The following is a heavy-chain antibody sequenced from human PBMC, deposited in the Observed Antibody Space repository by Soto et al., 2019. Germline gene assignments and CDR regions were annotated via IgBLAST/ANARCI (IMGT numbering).Heavy chain of an antibody. D-gene: IGHD3-22*01. CDR1: GYTFTSYY. CDR3: AREGVSYYYDSSGYSSLDY. V-gene: IGHV1-46*01. Sequence: VASVKVSCKASGYTFTSYYMHWVRQAPRQGLEWMGIINPSGGSTSYARKFQGRVTMTRDTSTSTVYMELSSLRSEDTAVYYCAREGVSYYYDSSGYSSLDYWGQGTLVTVSS. J-gene: IGHJ4*02. CDR2: INPSGGST.